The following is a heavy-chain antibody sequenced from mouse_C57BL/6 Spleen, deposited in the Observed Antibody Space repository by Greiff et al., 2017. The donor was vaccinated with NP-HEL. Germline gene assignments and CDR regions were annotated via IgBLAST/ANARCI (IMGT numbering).Heavy chain of an antibody. J-gene: IGHJ4*01. CDR1: GFNIKNTY. CDR2: IDPANGNT. D-gene: IGHD2-5*01. CDR3: ARGSYSNYGFYAMDY. V-gene: IGHV14-3*01. Sequence: EVQLQQSVAELVRPGASVKLSCTASGFNIKNTYMHWVKQRPEQGLEWIGRIDPANGNTKYAPKFQGKATITADTSSNTAYLQLSSLTSEDTAIYYWARGSYSNYGFYAMDYWGQGTSVTVSS.